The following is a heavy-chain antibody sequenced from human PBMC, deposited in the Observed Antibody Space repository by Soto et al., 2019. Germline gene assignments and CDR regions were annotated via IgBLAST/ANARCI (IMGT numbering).Heavy chain of an antibody. CDR3: ARDRTRYSSGWDWFDP. D-gene: IGHD6-19*01. Sequence: SVKVSCKASGGTFSSYAISWVRQAPGQGLEWMGGIIPIFGTANYAQKFQGRVTITADESTSTAYMELSSLRSEDTAVYYCARDRTRYSSGWDWFDPWGQGTLVTVSS. V-gene: IGHV1-69*13. CDR2: IIPIFGTA. J-gene: IGHJ5*02. CDR1: GGTFSSYA.